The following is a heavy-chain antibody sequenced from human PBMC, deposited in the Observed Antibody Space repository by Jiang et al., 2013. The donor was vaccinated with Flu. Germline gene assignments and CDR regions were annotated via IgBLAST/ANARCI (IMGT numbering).Heavy chain of an antibody. J-gene: IGHJ4*02. D-gene: IGHD1-26*01. CDR3: AMDDTNLLNEVEFDF. CDR2: INPIDGST. V-gene: IGHV1-46*01. CDR1: GNSFTYYH. Sequence: SGAEVKKPGASVRISCEASGNSFTYYHIHWVRQAPGQGPEWMGMINPIDGSTSSAQKFQVRLSMSRDTSTRTVYIDLDSLKSDDTAVYYCAMDDTNLLNEVEFDFWGQGTLVTVSS.